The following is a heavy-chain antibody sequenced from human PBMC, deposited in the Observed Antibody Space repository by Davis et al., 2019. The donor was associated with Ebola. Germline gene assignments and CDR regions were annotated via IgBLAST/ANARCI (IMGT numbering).Heavy chain of an antibody. CDR1: GFPFSNYA. D-gene: IGHD3-10*01. CDR3: VRSFWGGSGSYYNGIPDAFDI. CDR2: ASLDGSPP. V-gene: IGHV3-30*14. Sequence: GESLKISRAAPGFPFSNYAMHWVRPTPDKGLEWVAVASLDGSPPYHADSVKGRFTISRDNSKTTLYLQMSSLRAEDTAVYYCVRSFWGGSGSYYNGIPDAFDIWGQGTMVTVSS. J-gene: IGHJ3*02.